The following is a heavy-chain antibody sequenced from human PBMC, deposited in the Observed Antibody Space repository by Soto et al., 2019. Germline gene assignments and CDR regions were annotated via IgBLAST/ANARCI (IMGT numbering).Heavy chain of an antibody. CDR2: ISGSGGST. CDR1: GFTFSSYA. Sequence: GGSLRLSCAASGFTFSSYAMSWVRQAPGKGLEWVSAISGSGGSTYYADSVKGRFTISRDNSKNTLYLQMNSLRAEDTAVCYCAKDRPKLRFLEWLLWGGFDYWGQGTLVTVSS. D-gene: IGHD3-3*01. V-gene: IGHV3-23*01. CDR3: AKDRPKLRFLEWLLWGGFDY. J-gene: IGHJ4*02.